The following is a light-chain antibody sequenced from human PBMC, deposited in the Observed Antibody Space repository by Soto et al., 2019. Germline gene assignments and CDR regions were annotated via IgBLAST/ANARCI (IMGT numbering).Light chain of an antibody. CDR3: SSYTTSTTRV. Sequence: QSALTQPASVSGSPGQSITISCAGTSSDVGVYDFVSWYQQHPGKAPKLLIYDVNNRPAGISNRFSGSKSGNTASLAISGRQAEDDADYYCSSYTTSTTRVFGGGTMLTV. CDR1: SSDVGVYDF. J-gene: IGLJ2*01. CDR2: DVN. V-gene: IGLV2-14*03.